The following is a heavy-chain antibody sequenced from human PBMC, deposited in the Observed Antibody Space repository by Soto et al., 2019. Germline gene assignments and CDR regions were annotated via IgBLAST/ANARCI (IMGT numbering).Heavy chain of an antibody. D-gene: IGHD6-6*01. V-gene: IGHV3-21*06. CDR2: ISSSSSYV. CDR1: GFTFSSYS. CDR3: ATEPSISYSTSLGES. Sequence: EVQLVESGGGLVKPGGSLRLSCAASGFTFSSYSMNWVRQAPGKGLEWVSSISSSSSYVYYADSVKGRFTISRDNAKNSLYLQMNSLRAEDAAVYYCATEPSISYSTSLGESWGQGTLVTVSS. J-gene: IGHJ5*02.